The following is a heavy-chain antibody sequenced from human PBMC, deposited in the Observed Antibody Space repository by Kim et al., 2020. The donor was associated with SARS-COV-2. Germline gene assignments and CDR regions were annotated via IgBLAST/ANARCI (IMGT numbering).Heavy chain of an antibody. D-gene: IGHD2-2*01. CDR2: LSDSGSDT. CDR1: GFTFSTYA. Sequence: GGSLRLSCAASGFTFSTYAMSWVRQAPGKGLEWVSALSDSGSDTYYADSVKGRFTISRDNSRNTLYLQMNSLRAEDTAVYYCAKKYCSSANCHCSFDIW. J-gene: IGHJ3*02. V-gene: IGHV3-23*01. CDR3: AKKYCSSANCHCSFDI.